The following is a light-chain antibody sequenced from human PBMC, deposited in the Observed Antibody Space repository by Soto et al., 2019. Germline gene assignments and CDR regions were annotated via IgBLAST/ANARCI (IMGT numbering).Light chain of an antibody. CDR3: QVWDSGSDHHV. V-gene: IGLV3-21*02. Sequence: SYELTQPPSVSVAPGQTARITCGGNNIGDKNVHWYQQKPGQAPVLVVYDDRDRPSGIPERFSGSNSGNTATLTISRVEAGDEADYTCQVWDSGSDHHVFGTGTRSPS. CDR1: NIGDKN. J-gene: IGLJ1*01. CDR2: DDR.